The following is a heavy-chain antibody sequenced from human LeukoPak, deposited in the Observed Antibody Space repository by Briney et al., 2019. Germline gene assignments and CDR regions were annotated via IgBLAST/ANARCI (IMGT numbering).Heavy chain of an antibody. CDR2: ISYDGSNK. D-gene: IGHD3-10*01. Sequence: SGRSLRLSCAASGFTFSSYAMHWVRQAPGKGLEWVAVISYDGSNKYYADSVKGRFTISRDNSKNTLYLQMSSLRAEDTAVYYCEGVRGVRGFYFDYWGQGTLVTVSS. J-gene: IGHJ4*02. V-gene: IGHV3-30*04. CDR1: GFTFSSYA. CDR3: EGVRGVRGFYFDY.